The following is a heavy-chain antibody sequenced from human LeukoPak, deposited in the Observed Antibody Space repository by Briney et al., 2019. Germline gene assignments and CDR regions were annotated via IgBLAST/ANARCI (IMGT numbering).Heavy chain of an antibody. CDR2: IYYSGST. D-gene: IGHD7-27*01. J-gene: IGHJ6*02. CDR1: GGSISSYY. CDR3: ARDLGRRYYGMDV. Sequence: SETLSLTCTVSGGSISSYYWSWIRQPPGKGLEWIGYIYYSGSTNYNPSLKSRVTISVDTSKNQFSLKLSSVTATDTAVYYCARDLGRRYYGMDVWGQGTTVTVSS. V-gene: IGHV4-59*01.